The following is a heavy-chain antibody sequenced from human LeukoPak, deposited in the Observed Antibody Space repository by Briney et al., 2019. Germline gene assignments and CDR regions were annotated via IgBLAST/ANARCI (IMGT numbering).Heavy chain of an antibody. J-gene: IGHJ4*02. CDR1: GDSIDSYY. Sequence: PETLSLTCTVSGDSIDSYYWSWIRQPPGKGLVWIGYIYYRGTTSYNPFLKSRVTISVDTSKNQFPLKLNSVTAADTAVYYCARLPRYGGYDHFDYWGQGILVIVSS. CDR3: ARLPRYGGYDHFDY. D-gene: IGHD5-12*01. CDR2: IYYRGTT. V-gene: IGHV4-59*12.